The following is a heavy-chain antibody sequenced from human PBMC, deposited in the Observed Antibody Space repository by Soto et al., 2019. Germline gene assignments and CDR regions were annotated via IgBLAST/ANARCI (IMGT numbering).Heavy chain of an antibody. D-gene: IGHD3-3*01. CDR1: GFTFSDYG. CDR2: ISGSGDAT. CDR3: AKDQKTMYDLNWFDP. Sequence: EVQLLESGGGLVQPGGSLRLSCVASGFTFSDYGMSWVRQAPEKRLEWLSGISGSGDATYYVDSVKGRFTISRDNSRNTLYLQMSGLRGEDSAIYYCAKDQKTMYDLNWFDPWGQGTLVTVSS. J-gene: IGHJ5*02. V-gene: IGHV3-23*01.